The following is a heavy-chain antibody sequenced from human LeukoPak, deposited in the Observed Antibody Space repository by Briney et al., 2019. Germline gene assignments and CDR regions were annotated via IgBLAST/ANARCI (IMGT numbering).Heavy chain of an antibody. V-gene: IGHV4-61*02. CDR2: IYTSGST. CDR1: GGSISSGSYY. J-gene: IGHJ4*02. CDR3: ARDREPNYYDSSGYRDQGVYYFDY. Sequence: SQTLSLTCTVSGGSISSGSYYWSWIRQPAGKGLEWIGRIYTSGSTNYNPSLKSRVTISVDTSKNQFSLKLSSVTAADTAVYYCARDREPNYYDSSGYRDQGVYYFDYWGQGTLVTVSS. D-gene: IGHD3-22*01.